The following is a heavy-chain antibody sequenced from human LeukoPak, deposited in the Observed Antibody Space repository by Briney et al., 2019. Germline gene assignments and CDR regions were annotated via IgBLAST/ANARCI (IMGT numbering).Heavy chain of an antibody. D-gene: IGHD4-17*01. Sequence: SETLSLTCAVSADSFSGHYWTWIRQPPGKGLEWIGYISYIGSTNYNPSLKSRVTISIDTSKNQFSLKLSSVPAADTAVYYCARDIVTVTKGFDIWGQGTMLSVSS. CDR2: ISYIGST. V-gene: IGHV4-59*11. J-gene: IGHJ3*02. CDR3: ARDIVTVTKGFDI. CDR1: ADSFSGHY.